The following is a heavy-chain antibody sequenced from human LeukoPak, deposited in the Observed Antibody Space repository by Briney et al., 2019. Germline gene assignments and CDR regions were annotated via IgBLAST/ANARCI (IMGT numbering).Heavy chain of an antibody. J-gene: IGHJ4*02. V-gene: IGHV3-21*01. CDR2: ISSSSSYI. Sequence: PGGSLRLSCAASGFTFSSYSMNWVRQAPGKGLEWVSSISSSSSYIYYADSVKGRFTISRDNAKNSLYLQMNSLRAEDTAVYYCAREPPRDSSGYYSYYFDYWRQGTLVTVSS. CDR3: AREPPRDSSGYYSYYFDY. D-gene: IGHD3-22*01. CDR1: GFTFSSYS.